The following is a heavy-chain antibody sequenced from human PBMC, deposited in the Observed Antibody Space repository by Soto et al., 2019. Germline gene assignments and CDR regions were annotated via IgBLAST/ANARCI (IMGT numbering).Heavy chain of an antibody. J-gene: IGHJ4*02. CDR3: ARAQGYYYFWGGNFSFDS. CDR1: GFTVSSNY. V-gene: IGHV3-66*01. D-gene: IGHD3-3*01. Sequence: PGGSLRLSCAASGFTVSSNYMSWVRQAPGKGLEWVSVIYSGGSTYYADSVKGRFTISRDNSKNTLYLQMNSLRAEDTAVYYCARAQGYYYFWGGNFSFDSGGREPLSTFPS. CDR2: IYSGGST.